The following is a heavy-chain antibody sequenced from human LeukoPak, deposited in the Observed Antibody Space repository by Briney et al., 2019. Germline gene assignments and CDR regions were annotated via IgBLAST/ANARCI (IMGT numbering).Heavy chain of an antibody. CDR3: AREMD. J-gene: IGHJ6*01. CDR2: IYYSGST. Sequence: SETLSLTCTVSGYSISSGYYWGWIRQPPGKGLEWIGSIYYSGSTYYNPSLKGRVTISVDTSKNQFSLKLSSVTAADTAVHYCAREMD. V-gene: IGHV4-38-2*02. CDR1: GYSISSGYY.